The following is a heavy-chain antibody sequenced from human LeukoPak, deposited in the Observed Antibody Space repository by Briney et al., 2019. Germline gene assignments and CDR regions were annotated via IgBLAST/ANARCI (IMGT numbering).Heavy chain of an antibody. Sequence: PSETLSLTCTVSGDSISSGGYYWSWIRQYPGKALEWIGYIYYSGITCYNPSLKSRITISIDTSKSQFSLNLNSVTAADTAVYYCARAHNDYSVDYWGQGTLVTVSS. D-gene: IGHD2-15*01. CDR2: IYYSGIT. J-gene: IGHJ4*02. V-gene: IGHV4-31*03. CDR1: GDSISSGGYY. CDR3: ARAHNDYSVDY.